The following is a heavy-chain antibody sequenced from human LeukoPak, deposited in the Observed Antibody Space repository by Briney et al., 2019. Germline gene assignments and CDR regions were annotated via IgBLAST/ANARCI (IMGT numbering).Heavy chain of an antibody. V-gene: IGHV4-30-4*08. Sequence: PSETLSLTCTVSGGSISSGGYYWSWIRQHPGKGLEWIGYIYYSGSTYYNPSLKSRVTISVDTSKNQFSLKLSSVTAADTAVYYCAREDYTENWFDPWGQGTLVTVSS. CDR3: AREDYTENWFDP. CDR1: GGSISSGGYY. CDR2: IYYSGST. D-gene: IGHD4-11*01. J-gene: IGHJ5*02.